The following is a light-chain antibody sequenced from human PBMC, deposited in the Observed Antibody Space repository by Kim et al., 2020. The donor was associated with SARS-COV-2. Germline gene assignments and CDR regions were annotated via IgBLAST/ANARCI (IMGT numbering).Light chain of an antibody. Sequence: EIVMTQSPATLSVSPGERVTLSCRASQSVSSSLAWYQQKPGQAPRLLIYGASTRATGIPARFGGSGSGTEFTLTISSLQSEDFAVYYCQQYDNWPPWTFGQGTKVDIK. J-gene: IGKJ1*01. CDR1: QSVSSS. CDR2: GAS. CDR3: QQYDNWPPWT. V-gene: IGKV3-15*01.